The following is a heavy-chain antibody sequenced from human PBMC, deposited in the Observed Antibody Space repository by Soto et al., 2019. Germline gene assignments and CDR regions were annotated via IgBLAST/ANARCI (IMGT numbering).Heavy chain of an antibody. CDR1: GGSFSGYY. D-gene: IGHD6-13*01. CDR2: INHSGST. CDR3: ARELLAAGGGHYGMDV. V-gene: IGHV4-34*01. J-gene: IGHJ6*02. Sequence: SETLSLTCAVYGGSFSGYYWRWIRQPPGKGLEWIGEINHSGSTNYNPSLKSRVTISVDTSKNQFSLKLSSVTAADTAVYYCARELLAAGGGHYGMDVWGQGTTVTVSS.